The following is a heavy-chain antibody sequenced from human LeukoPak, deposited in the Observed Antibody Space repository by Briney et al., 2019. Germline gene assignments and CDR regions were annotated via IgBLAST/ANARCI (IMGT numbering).Heavy chain of an antibody. CDR3: ARDLIVGATTEYYFDY. D-gene: IGHD1-26*01. CDR1: GYTFTGYY. V-gene: IGHV1-2*02. J-gene: IGHJ4*02. CDR2: VNPNSSGT. Sequence: ASVKVSCKASGYTFTGYYIHWVRQAPGQGLEWMGWVNPNSSGTNYAQNFQGRVTMTRDTSISTAYMELSRLRSDDTAVYYCARDLIVGATTEYYFDYWGQGTLVTVSS.